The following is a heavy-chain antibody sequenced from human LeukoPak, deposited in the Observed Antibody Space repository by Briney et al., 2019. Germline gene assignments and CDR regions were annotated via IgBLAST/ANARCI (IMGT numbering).Heavy chain of an antibody. CDR2: INSDGSST. Sequence: GGSLRLSCAASGFTFSSYWMHWVRQAPGKGLVWVSRINSDGSSTSYADSVKGRFTISRDNAKNTLYLQMNSLRAEDTAVFYCARGVSSSWLNWFDPWGQGTLVTVSS. V-gene: IGHV3-74*01. CDR1: GFTFSSYW. D-gene: IGHD6-13*01. CDR3: ARGVSSSWLNWFDP. J-gene: IGHJ5*02.